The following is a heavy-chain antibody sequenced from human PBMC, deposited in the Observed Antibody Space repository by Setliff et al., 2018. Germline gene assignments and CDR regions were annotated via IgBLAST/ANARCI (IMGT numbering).Heavy chain of an antibody. Sequence: GGSLRLSCTASRFTFSVYVMAWVRQAPGKGLEWVSSITGSGGGTYYADSVKGRFIVSRDNAKNSLYLQMNSLRAVDTGLYYCAREVWNIYDNDNSWSGYSDHWGQGTLVTVSS. J-gene: IGHJ4*02. CDR3: AREVWNIYDNDNSWSGYSDH. CDR1: RFTFSVYV. V-gene: IGHV3-23*01. D-gene: IGHD3-3*01. CDR2: ITGSGGGT.